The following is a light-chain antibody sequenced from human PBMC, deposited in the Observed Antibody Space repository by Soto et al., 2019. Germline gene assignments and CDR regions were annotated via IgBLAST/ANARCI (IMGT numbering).Light chain of an antibody. CDR2: KAS. Sequence: DLQMTQSPSTLSASVGDRVTITCRASESISSWLAWYQQKPGKAPKLLIYKASSLERGVPSRFSGSGSGTEFTLTISSLQPDDFATYYCQQYNTYSTFGQGTKVEIE. V-gene: IGKV1-5*03. CDR3: QQYNTYST. J-gene: IGKJ1*01. CDR1: ESISSW.